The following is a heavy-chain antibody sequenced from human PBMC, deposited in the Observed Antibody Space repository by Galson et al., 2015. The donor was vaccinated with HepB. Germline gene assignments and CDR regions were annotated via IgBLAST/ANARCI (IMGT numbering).Heavy chain of an antibody. J-gene: IGHJ6*03. D-gene: IGHD3-3*01. V-gene: IGHV3-15*01. CDR1: GFTFSNAW. Sequence: SLRLSCAASGFTFSNAWMSWVRQAPGKGLEWVGRIKSKADGGTTDYAAPVKGRFTISRDDSKNTLYLQMNSLKTEDTAVYYCTTYGFLESNYYYYMDVWGKGTTVTVSS. CDR3: TTYGFLESNYYYYMDV. CDR2: IKSKADGGTT.